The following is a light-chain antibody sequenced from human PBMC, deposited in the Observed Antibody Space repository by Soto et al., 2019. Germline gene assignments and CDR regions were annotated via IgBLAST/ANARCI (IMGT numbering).Light chain of an antibody. J-gene: IGKJ2*01. V-gene: IGKV1-5*03. CDR2: KAS. CDR3: QHYNNYPYT. Sequence: DIQMTQSPSTLSASVGDRVTITSRASQSISSWLAWYQQKPGKAPKLLIYKASSLESGVPSRFSGSGSGTEFTLTIRSLQPDDFATYYCQHYNNYPYTFGQGTKLEIK. CDR1: QSISSW.